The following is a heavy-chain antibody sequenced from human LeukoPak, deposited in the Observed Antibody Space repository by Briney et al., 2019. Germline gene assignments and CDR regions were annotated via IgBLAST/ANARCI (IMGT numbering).Heavy chain of an antibody. CDR1: GYTFTSYD. Sequence: ASVKVSCKASGYTFTSYDINWVRQATGQGLEWMGWMNPNSGNTGYAQKFQGRVTITRNTSIGTAYMELSSLRSEDTAVYYCARGRFNWRTTRAMDVWGKGTTVTVSS. V-gene: IGHV1-8*03. CDR2: MNPNSGNT. D-gene: IGHD1-7*01. J-gene: IGHJ6*03. CDR3: ARGRFNWRTTRAMDV.